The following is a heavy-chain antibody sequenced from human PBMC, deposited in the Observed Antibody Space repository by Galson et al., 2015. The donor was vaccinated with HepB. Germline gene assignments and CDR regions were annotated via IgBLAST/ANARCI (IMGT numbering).Heavy chain of an antibody. V-gene: IGHV3-48*02. CDR3: ARASSSYYTYYFDY. D-gene: IGHD3-22*01. Sequence: SLRLSCAASGFTFSTYSMNWVRQAPGKGLEWVSYISSSSSTIYYADSVKGRFTISRDNAKNSLYLQMNGLRDEDTAVYYCARASSSYYTYYFDYWGQGTLVTVSS. J-gene: IGHJ4*02. CDR2: ISSSSSTI. CDR1: GFTFSTYS.